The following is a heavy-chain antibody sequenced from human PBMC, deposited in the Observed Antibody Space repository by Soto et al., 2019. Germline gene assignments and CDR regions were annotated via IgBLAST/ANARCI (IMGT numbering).Heavy chain of an antibody. D-gene: IGHD3-22*01. CDR3: ARLRYYYDSSGYPNNWFDP. V-gene: IGHV4-59*01. CDR2: IYYSGST. J-gene: IGHJ5*02. CDR1: GGSISSYY. Sequence: QVQLQESGPGLVKPSETLSLTCTVSGGSISSYYWSWIRQSPGKGLEWIGYIYYSGSTNYNPSLKSRVTISVDTSKNQFSLKLSSVTAADTAVYYCARLRYYYDSSGYPNNWFDPWGQGTLVTVSS.